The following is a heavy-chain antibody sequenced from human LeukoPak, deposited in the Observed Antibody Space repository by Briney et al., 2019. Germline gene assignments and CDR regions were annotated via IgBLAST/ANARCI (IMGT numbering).Heavy chain of an antibody. Sequence: GGSLRLSCAASGFSFSSYGMHWVRQAPGKGLEWVAVIWYDGSNKYYADSVKGRFTISRDNSKNTLFLQMNSLRAEDTAVYYCARDRYNILTGYYMYFDYWGQGSLVTVSS. CDR3: ARDRYNILTGYYMYFDY. V-gene: IGHV3-33*01. CDR1: GFSFSSYG. CDR2: IWYDGSNK. J-gene: IGHJ4*02. D-gene: IGHD3-9*01.